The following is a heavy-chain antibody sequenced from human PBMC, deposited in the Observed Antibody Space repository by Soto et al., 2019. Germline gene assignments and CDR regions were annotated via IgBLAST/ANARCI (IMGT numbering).Heavy chain of an antibody. CDR2: IKSKTDGGTT. V-gene: IGHV3-15*07. CDR1: GFTFSFAW. J-gene: IGHJ6*02. D-gene: IGHD3-16*02. CDR3: TTAPGRYTRGGVYYYYGMDV. Sequence: PGGSLRLSCAASGFTFSFAWMNWVRQAPGKGLEWVGRIKSKTDGGTTDYAAPVKGRFTISRDDSKNTLYLQMNSLKTEDTAVYYCTTAPGRYTRGGVYYYYGMDVWGQGTTVPVSS.